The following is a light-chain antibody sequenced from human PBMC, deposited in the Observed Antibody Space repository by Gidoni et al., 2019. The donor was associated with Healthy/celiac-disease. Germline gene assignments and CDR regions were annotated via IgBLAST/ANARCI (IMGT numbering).Light chain of an antibody. CDR1: QGIRND. Sequence: AIQMTQSPPSLSASVGDRVTITCRASQGIRNDLGWYQQKPGKAPKLLIYAASSLQRGVPSRFSSSGSGTDFTLTISSLQPEYFATYYCLQDYNYPRTFGQGTKLEIK. CDR3: LQDYNYPRT. V-gene: IGKV1-6*01. CDR2: AAS. J-gene: IGKJ2*02.